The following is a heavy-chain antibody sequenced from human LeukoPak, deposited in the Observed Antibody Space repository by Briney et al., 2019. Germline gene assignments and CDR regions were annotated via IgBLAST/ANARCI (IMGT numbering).Heavy chain of an antibody. Sequence: PSETLSLTCTVSGGSISSSSYYWGWIRQPPGKGLEWIGSIYYSGSTYYNPSLKSRVTISVDTSKNQFSLKLSSVTAADTAVYYCARPHTRLWFGESPPTYWGQGTLVTVSS. CDR1: GGSISSSSYY. CDR2: IYYSGST. CDR3: ARPHTRLWFGESPPTY. D-gene: IGHD3-10*01. V-gene: IGHV4-39*01. J-gene: IGHJ4*02.